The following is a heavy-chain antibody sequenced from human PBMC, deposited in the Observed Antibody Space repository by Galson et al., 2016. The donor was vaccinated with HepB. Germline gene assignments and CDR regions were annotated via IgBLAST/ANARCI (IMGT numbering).Heavy chain of an antibody. CDR2: ISSSSSYI. J-gene: IGHJ4*02. Sequence: SLRLSCAASGFTFSSYSMNWVRQAPGKGLEWVSSISSSSSYIYYADSVKGRFTISRDNAKNSLYLQMNSLRAEDTAVYYCARDGEKGKWVQRRGYYFDYWGQGTLVTVSS. D-gene: IGHD1-1*01. CDR1: GFTFSSYS. CDR3: ARDGEKGKWVQRRGYYFDY. V-gene: IGHV3-21*01.